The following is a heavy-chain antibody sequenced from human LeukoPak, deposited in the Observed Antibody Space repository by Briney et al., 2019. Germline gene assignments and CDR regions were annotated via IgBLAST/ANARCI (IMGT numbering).Heavy chain of an antibody. D-gene: IGHD5-18*01. CDR1: GGTFSSYA. CDR3: ARESQYSYGSDY. J-gene: IGHJ4*02. V-gene: IGHV1-69*05. CDR2: IIPIFGTA. Sequence: ASVKVSCKASGGTFSSYAISWVRQAPGQGLEWMGRIIPIFGTANYAQKFQGRVTITTDKSTSTAYMELSSLRSEDTAVYYCARESQYSYGSDYWGQGTLVTVSS.